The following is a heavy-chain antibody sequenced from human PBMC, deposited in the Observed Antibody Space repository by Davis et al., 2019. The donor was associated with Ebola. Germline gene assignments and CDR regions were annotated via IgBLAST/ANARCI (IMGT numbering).Heavy chain of an antibody. V-gene: IGHV1-18*01. CDR3: ARDVRGITGPSEY. J-gene: IGHJ4*02. CDR1: GFTFSGSA. D-gene: IGHD1-1*01. CDR2: ISTYNGNT. Sequence: GESLKISCAASGFTFSGSAMHWVRQAPGQRLEWMGWISTYNGNTNYAQKVQGRITMTTDTSTSTAYMELRSLRSDDTARYYCARDVRGITGPSEYWGQGTLVTVSS.